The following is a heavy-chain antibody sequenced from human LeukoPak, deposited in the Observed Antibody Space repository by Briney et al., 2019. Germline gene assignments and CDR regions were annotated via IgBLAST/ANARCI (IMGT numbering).Heavy chain of an antibody. CDR3: AKDAPDYDFWSGSTAYYFDY. CDR1: GFTFSSYA. D-gene: IGHD3-3*01. Sequence: GGSLRLSCAASGFTFSSYAMSWVRQAPGKGLEWVSAISGSGGSTYYADSAKGRFTISRDNSKNTLYLQMNSLRAEDTAVYYCAKDAPDYDFWSGSTAYYFDYWGQGTLVTVSS. CDR2: ISGSGGST. V-gene: IGHV3-23*01. J-gene: IGHJ4*02.